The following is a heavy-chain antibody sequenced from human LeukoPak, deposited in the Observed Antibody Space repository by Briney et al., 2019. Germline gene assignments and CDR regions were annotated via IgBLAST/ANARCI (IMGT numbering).Heavy chain of an antibody. Sequence: GGSLRLSCAASGFTVSSNYMSWVRQAPGKGLEWVSVIYSGGSTYYADSVKGRFTISRDNSKNTLYLQMNSLRAEDTAVYYCAKDIGYSYGYYYYYYYGMDVWGQGTTVTVSS. CDR1: GFTVSSNY. CDR3: AKDIGYSYGYYYYYYYGMDV. D-gene: IGHD5-18*01. V-gene: IGHV3-53*01. J-gene: IGHJ6*02. CDR2: IYSGGST.